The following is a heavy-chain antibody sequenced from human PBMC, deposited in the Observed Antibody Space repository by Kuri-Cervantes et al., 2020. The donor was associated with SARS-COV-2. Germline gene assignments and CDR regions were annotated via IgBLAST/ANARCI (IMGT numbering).Heavy chain of an antibody. D-gene: IGHD3-22*01. Sequence: ESLKISCTVSGGSISSYYWNWIRQPAGKGLEWIGRIYTSGSTNYNPSLKSRVTMSVDTSKNQFSLKLSSVTAADTAVYYCAGFYYYDSSGFVANYYYMDVWGKGTTVTVSS. CDR1: GGSISSYY. V-gene: IGHV4-4*07. CDR3: AGFYYYDSSGFVANYYYMDV. CDR2: IYTSGST. J-gene: IGHJ6*03.